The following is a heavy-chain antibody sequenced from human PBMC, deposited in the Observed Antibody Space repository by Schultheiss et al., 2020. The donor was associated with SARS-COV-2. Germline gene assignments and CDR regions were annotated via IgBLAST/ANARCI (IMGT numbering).Heavy chain of an antibody. D-gene: IGHD3-10*01. CDR2: ISSSGSTI. CDR3: ARNGENAEYFQH. J-gene: IGHJ1*01. V-gene: IGHV3-11*04. CDR1: GFTFSDYY. Sequence: GESLKISCAASGFTFSDYYMSWIRQAPGKGLEWVSYISSSGSTIYYADSVKGRFTISRDNSKNTLYLQMNSLRAEDTAVYYCARNGENAEYFQHWGQGTLVTVSS.